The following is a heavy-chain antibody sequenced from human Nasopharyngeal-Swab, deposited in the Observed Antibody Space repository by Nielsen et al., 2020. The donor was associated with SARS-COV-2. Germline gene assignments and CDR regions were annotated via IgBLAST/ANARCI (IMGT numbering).Heavy chain of an antibody. Sequence: GESLKISCAASGFTFSSYAMSWVRQAPGKGLEWVSATSGSGGSTYYADSVKGRFTISRDNSKNTLYLQMNSLRAEDTAVYYCAKVRLRFLEWLLFDYWGQGTLVTVSS. J-gene: IGHJ4*02. D-gene: IGHD3-3*01. CDR2: TSGSGGST. V-gene: IGHV3-23*01. CDR3: AKVRLRFLEWLLFDY. CDR1: GFTFSSYA.